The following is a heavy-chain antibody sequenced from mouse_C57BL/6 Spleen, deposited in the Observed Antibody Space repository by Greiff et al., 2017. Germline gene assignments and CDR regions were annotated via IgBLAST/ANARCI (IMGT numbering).Heavy chain of an antibody. V-gene: IGHV1-54*01. CDR1: GYAFTNYL. J-gene: IGHJ3*01. Sequence: QVQLQQSGAELVRPGTSVKVSCKASGYAFTNYLIEWVKQRPGQGLEWIGVINPGSGGTNYNEKFKGKATLTAYKSSSTAYMQLSSLTSEDSAVYFCARVMVTGGFAYWGQGTLVTVSA. CDR2: INPGSGGT. D-gene: IGHD2-2*01. CDR3: ARVMVTGGFAY.